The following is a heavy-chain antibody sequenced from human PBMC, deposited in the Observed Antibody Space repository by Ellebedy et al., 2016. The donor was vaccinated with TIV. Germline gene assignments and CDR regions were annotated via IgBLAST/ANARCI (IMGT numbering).Heavy chain of an antibody. CDR1: GFNFNIYW. CDR2: IKHDGSEK. CDR3: ASTNSFSY. Sequence: PGGSLRLSCAASGFNFNIYWMNWVRQAPGKGLEWVAAIKHDGSEKRYLDSVKGRFTISRDNAENSLSLEMSSLRVEDTAFYYCASTNSFSYWGQGSLVTVSS. J-gene: IGHJ4*02. V-gene: IGHV3-7*03. D-gene: IGHD3-3*02.